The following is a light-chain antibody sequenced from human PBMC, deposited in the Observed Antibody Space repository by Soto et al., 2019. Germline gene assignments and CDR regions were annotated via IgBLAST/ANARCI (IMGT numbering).Light chain of an antibody. J-gene: IGKJ5*01. CDR2: DAS. CDR3: QQYDNLLPIT. V-gene: IGKV1-33*01. CDR1: QDIAKN. Sequence: IQMTQSPSSLSASVGDRVTITCQASQDIAKNLNWYQQKPGKAPKLLIYDASSLQTGVPSRVSGSRSATHFTFTISSLQSEDIATYYCQQYDNLLPITFGQGTRLEIK.